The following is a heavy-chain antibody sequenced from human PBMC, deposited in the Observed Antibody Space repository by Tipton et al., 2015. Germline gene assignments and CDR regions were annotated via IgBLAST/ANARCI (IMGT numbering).Heavy chain of an antibody. J-gene: IGHJ4*02. CDR1: GYTFSSYG. CDR2: ISAYNGNT. CDR3: ARVPPITMIVVVDFDY. D-gene: IGHD3-22*01. V-gene: IGHV1-18*01. Sequence: QSGAEVKKPGASVKVSCKASGYTFSSYGISWVRQAPGQGLEWMGWISAYNGNTNYAQKLQGRVTMTTDTSTSTAYMELRSLRSDDTAVYYCARVPPITMIVVVDFDYWGQGTLVTVSS.